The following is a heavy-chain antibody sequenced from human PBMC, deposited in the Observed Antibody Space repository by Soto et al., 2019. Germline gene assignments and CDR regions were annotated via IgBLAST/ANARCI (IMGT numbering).Heavy chain of an antibody. CDR1: GFIFSSYS. D-gene: IGHD3-16*02. Sequence: GGSLRLSCAATGFIFSSYSMNWIRQAPGKGLEWVSSISSDSRYIYSADSMKGRFTVSRNNAKNSLYLEMNSLRAEDTAVYYCPTDDTLVKDHAAFDFWGQGTMVTVS. J-gene: IGHJ3*01. V-gene: IGHV3-21*01. CDR3: PTDDTLVKDHAAFDF. CDR2: ISSDSRYI.